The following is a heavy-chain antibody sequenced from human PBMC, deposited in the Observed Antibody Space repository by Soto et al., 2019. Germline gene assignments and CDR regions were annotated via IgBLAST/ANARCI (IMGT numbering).Heavy chain of an antibody. CDR2: IYYSGST. CDR3: ARHIYYGSGSSLGYFDY. D-gene: IGHD3-10*01. V-gene: IGHV4-39*01. J-gene: IGHJ4*02. CDR1: GGSISSGSSY. Sequence: SETLSLTCTVSGGSISSGSSYWGWIRQPPGKGMEWIGSIYYSGSTYYNPALKSRVTISVDTSKNQFSLKLSSVTAADTAVFFCARHIYYGSGSSLGYFDYWGQGTLVTVSS.